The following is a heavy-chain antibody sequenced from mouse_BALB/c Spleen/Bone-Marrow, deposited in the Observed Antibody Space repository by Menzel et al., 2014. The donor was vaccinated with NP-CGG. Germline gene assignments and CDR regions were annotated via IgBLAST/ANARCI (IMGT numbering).Heavy chain of an antibody. D-gene: IGHD1-1*01. CDR1: GFTFTDYY. CDR2: IRNKANGYTT. CDR3: ARDRNYDIHWYSDV. J-gene: IGHJ1*01. V-gene: IGHV7-3*02. Sequence: EVQRVESGGGLVQPGGSLRLSCATSGFTFTDYYMSWVRQPPGKALEWLGFIRNKANGYTTEYSASVKGRFTISRDNSQSILYLQMNILRTEDSATYYCARDRNYDIHWYSDVWGAGTTVTVSS.